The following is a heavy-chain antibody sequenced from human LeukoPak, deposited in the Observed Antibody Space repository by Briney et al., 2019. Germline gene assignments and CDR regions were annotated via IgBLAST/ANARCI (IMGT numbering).Heavy chain of an antibody. CDR1: GGTFSSYA. J-gene: IGHJ4*02. CDR2: IIPIFGTA. Sequence: ASVKVSCKASGGTFSSYAISWVRQVPGQGLEWMGGIIPIFGTANYAQKFQGRVTITTDESTSTAYMELSSLRSEDTAVYYCARETVGATYYFDYWGQGTLVTVSS. CDR3: ARETVGATYYFDY. V-gene: IGHV1-69*05. D-gene: IGHD1-26*01.